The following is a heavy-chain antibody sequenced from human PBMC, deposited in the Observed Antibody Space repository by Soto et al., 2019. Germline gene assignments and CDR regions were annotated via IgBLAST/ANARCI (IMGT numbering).Heavy chain of an antibody. D-gene: IGHD1-1*01. CDR3: AKNGLSNSPSAIDS. CDR2: ITGSGRNT. J-gene: IGHJ4*02. Sequence: GGSLRLSCATSGFTFSSHGMSWVRQAPGEGLDWVSGITGSGRNTYYSDSVKGRFTISRDNFKNTLFLQMNSLRAEDAAVYYCAKNGLSNSPSAIDSWGQGTLVTVSS. CDR1: GFTFSSHG. V-gene: IGHV3-23*01.